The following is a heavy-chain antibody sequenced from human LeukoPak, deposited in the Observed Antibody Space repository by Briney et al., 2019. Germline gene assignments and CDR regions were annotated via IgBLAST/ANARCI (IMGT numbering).Heavy chain of an antibody. Sequence: GGSLRLSCAASGFTFSSYSMNWVRQAPGKGLEWVSSISSSSSYIYYADSVKGRFTISRDNSKNTLFLQMNSLRADDTAVYYCARPFLAGGYYMDVWGKGTTVSVSS. V-gene: IGHV3-21*04. CDR1: GFTFSSYS. CDR2: ISSSSSYI. J-gene: IGHJ6*03. CDR3: ARPFLAGGYYMDV. D-gene: IGHD2/OR15-2a*01.